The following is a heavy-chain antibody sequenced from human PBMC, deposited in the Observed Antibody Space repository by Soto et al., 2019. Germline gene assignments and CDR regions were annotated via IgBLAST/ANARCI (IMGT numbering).Heavy chain of an antibody. CDR1: GFTLSGYA. CDR3: ARRARPDFYYMAV. V-gene: IGHV3-64*01. Sequence: GGSLRLSCAASGFTLSGYAMDWVRQAPGKGLEYVSGISSNGVGTYYANSVQGRFTISRDNSKNTVYLQMGSLRPEDMAVYYCARRARPDFYYMAVSGKGTTVTVSS. CDR2: ISSNGVGT. J-gene: IGHJ6*03. D-gene: IGHD6-6*01.